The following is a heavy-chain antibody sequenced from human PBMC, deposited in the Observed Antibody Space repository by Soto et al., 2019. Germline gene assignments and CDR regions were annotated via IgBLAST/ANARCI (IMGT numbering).Heavy chain of an antibody. CDR3: ARVGRLPTVKISDYFDY. V-gene: IGHV1-18*01. CDR2: ISAYNGNT. D-gene: IGHD4-17*01. Sequence: GGPVKVSCKASGYTFTSYGITWVRQAPGQGLEWMGWISAYNGNTNYAQKLQGRVTMTTDTSTSTAYMELRSLRSDDTAVYYCARVGRLPTVKISDYFDYWGQGTLVTVSS. CDR1: GYTFTSYG. J-gene: IGHJ4*02.